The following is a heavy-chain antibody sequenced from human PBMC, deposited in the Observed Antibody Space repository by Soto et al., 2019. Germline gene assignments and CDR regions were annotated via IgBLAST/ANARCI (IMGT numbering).Heavy chain of an antibody. CDR1: GGSISSGGYY. J-gene: IGHJ4*02. D-gene: IGHD6-19*01. CDR3: AREYEAGTYDY. CDR2: IYYSGST. V-gene: IGHV4-31*03. Sequence: PSETLSLTCTDSGGSISSGGYYWSWIRQHPGKGLEWIGYIYYSGSTYYNPSLKSRVTISVDTSKNQFSLKLSSVTAADTAVYYCAREYEAGTYDYWGQGTLVTVSS.